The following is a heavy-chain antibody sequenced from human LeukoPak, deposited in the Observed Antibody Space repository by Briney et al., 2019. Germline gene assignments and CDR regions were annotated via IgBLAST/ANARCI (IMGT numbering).Heavy chain of an antibody. CDR3: AHQVPPNDEFFDH. V-gene: IGHV3-23*01. Sequence: GGSLRLSCVASVFTFNSYSMHWVPDAPGEGLEGVSGISNTGRATDYADSIKGRFTISRDNSKNTVYLQMNSLRAEDTAEYFCAHQVPPNDEFFDHWGQGTLVTVSS. CDR2: ISNTGRAT. J-gene: IGHJ5*02. CDR1: VFTFNSYS.